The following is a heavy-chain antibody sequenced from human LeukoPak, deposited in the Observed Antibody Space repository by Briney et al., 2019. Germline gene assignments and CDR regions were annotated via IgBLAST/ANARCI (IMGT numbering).Heavy chain of an antibody. CDR2: ISSSSTI. J-gene: IGHJ4*02. D-gene: IGHD4-11*01. Sequence: PGGSLRLSCAASGFTFSSYSMNWVRQAPGKGLEWVSYISSSSTIYYADSVKGRFTTSRDNAKNSLYLQMNSLRAEDTAVYYCARVTTIYYFDYWGQGTLVTVSS. V-gene: IGHV3-48*01. CDR1: GFTFSSYS. CDR3: ARVTTIYYFDY.